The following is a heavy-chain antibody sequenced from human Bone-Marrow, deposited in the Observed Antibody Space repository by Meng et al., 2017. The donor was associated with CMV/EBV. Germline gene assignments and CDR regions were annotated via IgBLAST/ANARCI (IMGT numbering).Heavy chain of an antibody. CDR1: GFTFDDYA. CDR3: AKDYSAYDIGLDAFDI. V-gene: IGHV3-9*01. J-gene: IGHJ3*02. CDR2: ISWHSGSI. Sequence: SLKISCAASGFTFDDYAMHWVRQPPGKGLEWVSGISWHSGSIGYADSVKGRFTISRDNAKKSLHLQMNSLRAEDTALYYCAKDYSAYDIGLDAFDIWGQGTMVTVSS. D-gene: IGHD5-12*01.